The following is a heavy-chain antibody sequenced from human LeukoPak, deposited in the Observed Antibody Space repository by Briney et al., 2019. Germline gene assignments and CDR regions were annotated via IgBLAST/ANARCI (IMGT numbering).Heavy chain of an antibody. V-gene: IGHV3-9*01. CDR3: AKGTQRGNSGWGYFFDQ. CDR1: GFTFDDYV. D-gene: IGHD6-19*01. J-gene: IGHJ4*02. CDR2: INWNSGSI. Sequence: GGSLRLSCAASGFTFDDYVMHWVRQAPGKGLEWVSGINWNSGSIDYAGSVKGRFTISRDNAVNSLYLQMNTLRPEDTAVYYCAKGTQRGNSGWGYFFDQWGQGTQVTVSS.